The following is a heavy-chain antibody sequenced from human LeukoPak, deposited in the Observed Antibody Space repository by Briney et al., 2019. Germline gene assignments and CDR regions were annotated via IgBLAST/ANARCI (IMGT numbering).Heavy chain of an antibody. J-gene: IGHJ3*02. Sequence: ASVNVSCKASGGTFSSYAISWVRQAPGQGLEWMGGIIPIFGTANYAQKFQGRVTITTDESTSTAYMELSSLRSEDTAVYYCATTLGWYSSSPDAFDIWGQGTMVTVSS. CDR3: ATTLGWYSSSPDAFDI. CDR2: IIPIFGTA. CDR1: GGTFSSYA. D-gene: IGHD6-6*01. V-gene: IGHV1-69*05.